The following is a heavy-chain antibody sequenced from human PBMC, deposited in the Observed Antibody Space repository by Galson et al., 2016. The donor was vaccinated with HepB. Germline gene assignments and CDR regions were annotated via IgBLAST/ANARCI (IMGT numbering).Heavy chain of an antibody. J-gene: IGHJ1*01. D-gene: IGHD3-22*01. CDR1: GDSISSDNYY. Sequence: SETLSLTCNVSGDSISSDNYYWVWIRQPPGKGLEWIGSISYTGSVNYNPSLNSRLSISLDRSRTQVSLQLSSVTAADTAVYSCATAKPWLIRSWGQGTLVTVSS. CDR2: ISYTGSV. CDR3: ATAKPWLIRS. V-gene: IGHV4-39*01.